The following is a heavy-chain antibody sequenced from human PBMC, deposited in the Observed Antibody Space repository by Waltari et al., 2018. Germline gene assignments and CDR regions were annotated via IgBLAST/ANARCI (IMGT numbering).Heavy chain of an antibody. CDR1: GASITTGSYY. J-gene: IGHJ4*02. Sequence: QLQLQESGPRLVKPSETLSLTCSVSGASITTGSYYVGWIRQSPVKGLEWIGSVFYRQNPYYNPSLNSRVSISIDESKNQFSLKWTSVTDADTATYFCAIRWGGRLGTTRERPPFDFLGQGIPVTVTS. CDR3: AIRWGGRLGTTRERPPFDF. CDR2: VFYRQNP. D-gene: IGHD1-7*01. V-gene: IGHV4-39*01.